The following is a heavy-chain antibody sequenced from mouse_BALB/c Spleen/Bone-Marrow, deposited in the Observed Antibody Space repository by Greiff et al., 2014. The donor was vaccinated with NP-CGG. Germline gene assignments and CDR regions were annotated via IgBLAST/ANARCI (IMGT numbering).Heavy chain of an antibody. D-gene: IGHD2-4*01. V-gene: IGHV5-12-1*01. CDR3: ARCGGSTMITPLAY. J-gene: IGHJ3*01. Sequence: EVQLVESGGGLVKPGGSLKLSCAASGFAFSSYDMSWVRQTPEERLEWVAYISSGGGSTYYPDTVKGRFTISRDNAKNTLYLQMSSLKSEDTAMYYCARCGGSTMITPLAYWGQGTLVTVSA. CDR2: ISSGGGST. CDR1: GFAFSSYD.